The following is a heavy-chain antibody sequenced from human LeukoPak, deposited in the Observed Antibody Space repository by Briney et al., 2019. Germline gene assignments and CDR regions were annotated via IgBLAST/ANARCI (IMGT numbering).Heavy chain of an antibody. Sequence: SETLSLTCSVSIGSISSSKWWSWVRQSPVKGLEWIGEIYLYGTTNYNPSFTSRVTMSVDRSRNQFSLKLTSVTAADTAVYYCARDRSTVTPPQPDAFDIWGQGTMVTVSS. CDR3: ARDRSTVTPPQPDAFDI. D-gene: IGHD4-17*01. J-gene: IGHJ3*02. CDR2: IYLYGTT. V-gene: IGHV4-4*02. CDR1: IGSISSSKW.